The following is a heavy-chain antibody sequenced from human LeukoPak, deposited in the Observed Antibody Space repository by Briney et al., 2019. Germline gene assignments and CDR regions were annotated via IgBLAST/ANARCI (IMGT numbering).Heavy chain of an antibody. V-gene: IGHV4-39*07. Sequence: SETLSLTCTVSGGSISSSSYYWGWIRQAPGKGLEWIGSIYYSGSTYYNPSLKSRVTISVDTSKNQFSLKLSSVTAADTAVYYCARAVRYYGMDVWGQGTTVTVSS. CDR2: IYYSGST. D-gene: IGHD2-2*01. J-gene: IGHJ6*02. CDR3: ARAVRYYGMDV. CDR1: GGSISSSSYY.